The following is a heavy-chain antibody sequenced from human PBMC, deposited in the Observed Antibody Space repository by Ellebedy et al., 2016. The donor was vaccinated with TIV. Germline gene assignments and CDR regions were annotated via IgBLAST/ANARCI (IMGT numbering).Heavy chain of an antibody. J-gene: IGHJ6*03. Sequence: GESLKISXVVSGFTFRSYWMHWVRQAPGKGLVWVSRINSDGGSTNYADSVKGRFTISRDNAKNTLYLQMNSLRAEDTAVYYCARDWDSPGDYYMDVWGKGTTVTVSS. CDR3: ARDWDSPGDYYMDV. D-gene: IGHD1-26*01. V-gene: IGHV3-74*01. CDR2: INSDGGST. CDR1: GFTFRSYW.